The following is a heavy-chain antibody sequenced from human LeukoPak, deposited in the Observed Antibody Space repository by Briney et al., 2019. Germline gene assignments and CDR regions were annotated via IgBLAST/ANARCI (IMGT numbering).Heavy chain of an antibody. CDR3: ARVKQRYYFDY. Sequence: GASAKVSCKASGYTSTSYGISWVRQAPGQGLEWMGWISAYNGNTNYAQKPQGRVTMTTDTSTSTAYMELRSLRSDDTAVYYCARVKQRYYFDYWGQGTLVTVSS. V-gene: IGHV1-18*01. J-gene: IGHJ4*02. CDR2: ISAYNGNT. CDR1: GYTSTSYG. D-gene: IGHD6-25*01.